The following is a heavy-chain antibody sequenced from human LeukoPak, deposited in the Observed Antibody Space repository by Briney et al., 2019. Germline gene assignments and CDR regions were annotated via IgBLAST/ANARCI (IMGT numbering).Heavy chain of an antibody. CDR2: IKQDGSEK. CDR1: GFTFSSYW. J-gene: IGHJ6*02. V-gene: IGHV3-7*01. Sequence: GGSLRLSCAASGFTFSSYWMSLVRQAPGKGLEWVGNIKQDGSEKYYVDSVKGRFTISRDNAKNSLYLQMNSLRAEDTAVYYCARDDSSGWHYYYGMDVWGQGTTVTVSS. CDR3: ARDDSSGWHYYYGMDV. D-gene: IGHD6-19*01.